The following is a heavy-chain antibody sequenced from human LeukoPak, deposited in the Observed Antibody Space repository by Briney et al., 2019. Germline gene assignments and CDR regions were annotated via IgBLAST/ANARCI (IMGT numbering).Heavy chain of an antibody. V-gene: IGHV1-69*05. CDR2: IIPIFGTA. J-gene: IGHJ4*02. CDR3: ARGGYYYDSSGYPLDY. D-gene: IGHD3-22*01. Sequence: GSSVKVSCKASGGTFSSYAISWVRQAPGQGLEWMGRIIPIFGTANFAQKSQGRVTITTDESTSTAYMELSSLRSEDTAVYYCARGGYYYDSSGYPLDYWGQGTLVTVSS. CDR1: GGTFSSYA.